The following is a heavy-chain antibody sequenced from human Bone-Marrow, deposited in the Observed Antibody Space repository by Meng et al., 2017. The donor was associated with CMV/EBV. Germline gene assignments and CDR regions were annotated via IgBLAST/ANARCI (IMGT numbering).Heavy chain of an antibody. J-gene: IGHJ6*01. D-gene: IGHD4-11*01. V-gene: IGHV3-48*03. CDR2: ISSSGSTI. CDR3: ASNPPTVTSPYYYYYGMDV. Sequence: GGSLRLSCAASGFTFSSYEMNWVRQAPGKGLEWVSYISSSGSTIYYADSVKGRFTISRDNAKNSLYLQMNSLRAEDTAVYYCASNPPTVTSPYYYYYGMDVWGQGTTVTVYS. CDR1: GFTFSSYE.